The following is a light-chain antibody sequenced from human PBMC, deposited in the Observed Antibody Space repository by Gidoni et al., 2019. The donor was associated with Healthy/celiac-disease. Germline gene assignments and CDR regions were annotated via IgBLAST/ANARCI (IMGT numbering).Light chain of an antibody. CDR3: QQYGSSPFA. Sequence: EIVLTQSPATLSLSPGERATLSCRASQSVRSSYLAWYQQKPGQAPRLLIYGASSRGTGIPDRFSGSGSGTDFTLTISRLEPEDFAVYYCQQYGSSPFAFGQGTKLEIK. CDR1: QSVRSSY. J-gene: IGKJ2*01. V-gene: IGKV3-20*01. CDR2: GAS.